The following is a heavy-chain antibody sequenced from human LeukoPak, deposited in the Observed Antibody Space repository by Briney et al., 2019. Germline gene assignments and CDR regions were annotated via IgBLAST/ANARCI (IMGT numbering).Heavy chain of an antibody. J-gene: IGHJ4*02. Sequence: GGSLRLSCAASGFTFSRYWMSWVRQAPRKGLEWVANIKQDGSETYSADSVKGRFTISRDNAENSLYLQMNSLRVEDTAFYYCARDLAYSRLDYWGQGMLVTVSS. V-gene: IGHV3-7*01. CDR2: IKQDGSET. CDR3: ARDLAYSRLDY. D-gene: IGHD5-18*01. CDR1: GFTFSRYW.